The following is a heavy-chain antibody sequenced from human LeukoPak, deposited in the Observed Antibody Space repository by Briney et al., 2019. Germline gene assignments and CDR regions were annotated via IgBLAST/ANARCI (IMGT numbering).Heavy chain of an antibody. V-gene: IGHV4-39*02. Sequence: PSETLSLTCTVSGGSISSSSYYWGWIRQPPGKGLEWIGSIYYSGSTYYNPSLKSRVTISVDTSKNQFSLKLSSMTAADTAVYYCARETYSSSRYYYYYMDVWGKGTTVTVSS. CDR3: ARETYSSSRYYYYYMDV. D-gene: IGHD6-6*01. J-gene: IGHJ6*03. CDR1: GGSISSSSYY. CDR2: IYYSGST.